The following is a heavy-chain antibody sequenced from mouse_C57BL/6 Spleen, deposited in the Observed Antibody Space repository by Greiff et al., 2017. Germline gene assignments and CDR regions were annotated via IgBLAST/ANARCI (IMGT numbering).Heavy chain of an antibody. D-gene: IGHD1-1*01. Sequence: VQLQQSGPELVKPGASVKISCKASGYTFTDYYMNWVKQSHGKSLEWIGDINPNNGGTSYNQKFKGKATLTVDKSSSTAYMELRSLTSEDSAVYYCARPPPYGSSPYWYFDVWGTGTTVTVSS. CDR2: INPNNGGT. V-gene: IGHV1-26*01. J-gene: IGHJ1*03. CDR3: ARPPPYGSSPYWYFDV. CDR1: GYTFTDYY.